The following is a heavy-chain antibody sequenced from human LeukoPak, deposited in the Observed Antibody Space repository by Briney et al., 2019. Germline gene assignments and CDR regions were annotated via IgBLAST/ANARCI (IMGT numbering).Heavy chain of an antibody. V-gene: IGHV4-59*01. D-gene: IGHD1-20*01. J-gene: IGHJ5*02. CDR1: GGSISSYY. CDR3: ARAWYNWYDELEFDP. Sequence: PSETLSLTCTVSGGSISSYYWSWIRQPPGKGLEWIRYIYYSGSTNYNPSLKSRVTISVDTSKNQFSLKLSSVTAADTAVYYCARAWYNWYDELEFDPWGQGTLVTVSS. CDR2: IYYSGST.